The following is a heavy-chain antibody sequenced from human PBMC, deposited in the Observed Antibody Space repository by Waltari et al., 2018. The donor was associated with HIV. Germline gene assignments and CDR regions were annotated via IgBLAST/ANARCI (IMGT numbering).Heavy chain of an antibody. CDR1: GFTFSDYS. J-gene: IGHJ4*02. CDR3: AKKGHLSGGNWKRDYFDY. Sequence: EVQLLESGGGLVQPGGSLRLSCAASGFTFSDYSMSWVRQAQGKGREWVSAISPTGDSTSDADSVKGRFTISRDNSKNTVYLQMNSLRAEDTAIYYCAKKGHLSGGNWKRDYFDYWGQGTLVTVSS. D-gene: IGHD2-15*01. V-gene: IGHV3-23*01. CDR2: ISPTGDST.